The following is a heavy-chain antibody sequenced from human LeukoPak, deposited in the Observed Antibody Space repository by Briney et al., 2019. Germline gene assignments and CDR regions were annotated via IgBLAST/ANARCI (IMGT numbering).Heavy chain of an antibody. CDR3: ARGTRGAAMGLHFYY. J-gene: IGHJ4*02. D-gene: IGHD5-18*01. CDR1: RYTLINYA. V-gene: IGHV1-3*01. Sequence: ASVTVSRMASRYTLINYALHWVRQAPGQTLEGLGWINAANGNTKFPQKFQGRVTITRDTSASTAYMELSSLSSEDTGVYYCARGTRGAAMGLHFYYWGQGTLVTVSS. CDR2: INAANGNT.